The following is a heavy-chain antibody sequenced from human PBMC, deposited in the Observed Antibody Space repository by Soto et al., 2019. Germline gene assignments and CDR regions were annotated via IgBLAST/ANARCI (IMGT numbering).Heavy chain of an antibody. CDR1: GFTFSSYG. J-gene: IGHJ4*02. D-gene: IGHD2-21*01. V-gene: IGHV3-33*01. Sequence: QVQLVESGGGVVQPGRSLRLSCAASGFTFSSYGMHWVRQAPGTGLEWVAVIWYDGSNQYYADSVKGRFTISRDNSKNTLYLQMNSRRAEDTAVYYCASGISFRWGQGTLVTVSS. CDR2: IWYDGSNQ. CDR3: ASGISFR.